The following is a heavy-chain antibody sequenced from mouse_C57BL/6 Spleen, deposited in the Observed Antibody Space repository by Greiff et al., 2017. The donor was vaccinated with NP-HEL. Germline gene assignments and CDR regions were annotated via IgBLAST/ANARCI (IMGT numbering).Heavy chain of an antibody. CDR3: ERNQIDYGSSPYWYFDV. D-gene: IGHD1-1*01. CDR1: GYTFTDYY. J-gene: IGHJ1*03. CDR2: INPNNGGT. Sequence: EVQLQQSGPELVKPGASVKISCKASGYTFTDYYMNWVKQSHGKSLEWIGDINPNNGGTSYNQKFKGKATLTVDKSSSTAYMELRSLTSEDSAVYYCERNQIDYGSSPYWYFDVWGTGTTVTVSS. V-gene: IGHV1-26*01.